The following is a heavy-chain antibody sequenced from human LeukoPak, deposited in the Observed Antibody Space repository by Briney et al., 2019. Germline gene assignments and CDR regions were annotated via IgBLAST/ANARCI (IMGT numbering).Heavy chain of an antibody. J-gene: IGHJ4*02. CDR3: ARSPDILTGEKFDY. CDR2: INTNTGNP. CDR1: GYIFTNYA. Sequence: GASVKVSCKASGYIFTNYAINWVRQAPGQGLEWMGWINTNTGNPTYAQGFTGRFVFALDTSVNTAYLQISNLKLEDTAAYYCARSPDILTGEKFDYWGQGTLVTVSS. V-gene: IGHV7-4-1*02. D-gene: IGHD3-9*01.